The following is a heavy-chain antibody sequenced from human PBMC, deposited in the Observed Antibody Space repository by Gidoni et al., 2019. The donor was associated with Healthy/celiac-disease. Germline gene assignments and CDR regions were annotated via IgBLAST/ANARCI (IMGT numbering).Heavy chain of an antibody. CDR3: ARGGQVGATPFDY. J-gene: IGHJ4*02. D-gene: IGHD1-26*01. V-gene: IGHV3-33*01. Sequence: QVQLVESGGGVVQPGRSLRLSCAASGCPFSSYGMHWVRQAPGKGLGWVAVIWYDGSNKYYADSVKGRFTISRDNSKNTLYLQMNSLRAEDTAVYYCARGGQVGATPFDYWGQGTLVTVSS. CDR1: GCPFSSYG. CDR2: IWYDGSNK.